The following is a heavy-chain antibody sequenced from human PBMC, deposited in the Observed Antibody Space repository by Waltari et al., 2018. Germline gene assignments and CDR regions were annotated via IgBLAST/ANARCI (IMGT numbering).Heavy chain of an antibody. CDR3: ARSPCGWSKVGS. CDR1: GFTFSRYW. D-gene: IGHD3-3*01. Sequence: EVQLVESGGGLIQPGGSLRLSCAASGFTFSRYWMQWVRQAPGKGLVRVSRINSGGRSISYADSVKGRFTIARDNAKNTLFLQMNRLRAEDTAVYDCARSPCGWSKVGSWGQGTLVTVSS. CDR2: INSGGRSI. V-gene: IGHV3-74*01. J-gene: IGHJ4*02.